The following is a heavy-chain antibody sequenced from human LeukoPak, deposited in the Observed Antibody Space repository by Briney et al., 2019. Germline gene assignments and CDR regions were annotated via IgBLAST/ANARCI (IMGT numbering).Heavy chain of an antibody. J-gene: IGHJ6*02. CDR2: IYHSGST. CDR3: ARVNCGGDCYPDYYYYYGMAV. CDR1: GGSISSGGYS. V-gene: IGHV4-30-2*01. Sequence: SETLSLTCAVSGGSISSGGYSWSWIRQPPGKGLEWIGYIYHSGSTYYNPSLKNRIIISVDRSKNQFSLKLSSVTAADTAVYYCARVNCGGDCYPDYYYYYGMAVWGQGTTVTVSS. D-gene: IGHD2-21*02.